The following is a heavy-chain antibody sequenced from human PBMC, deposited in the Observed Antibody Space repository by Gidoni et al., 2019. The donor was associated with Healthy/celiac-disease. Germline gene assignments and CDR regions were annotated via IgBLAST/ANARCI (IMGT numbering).Heavy chain of an antibody. D-gene: IGHD3-3*01. J-gene: IGHJ5*02. CDR1: GFTFSNAW. V-gene: IGHV3-15*01. CDR3: TTDNYDFWSGELLQDYNWFDP. Sequence: EVQLVESGGGLVKPGGSLRLSCAASGFTFSNAWMSWVRQAPGKGLEWVGRIKSKTDGGTKDYAAPVKGRFTISRDDSKNTLYLQMNSLKTEDTAVYYCTTDNYDFWSGELLQDYNWFDPWGQGTLVTVSS. CDR2: IKSKTDGGTK.